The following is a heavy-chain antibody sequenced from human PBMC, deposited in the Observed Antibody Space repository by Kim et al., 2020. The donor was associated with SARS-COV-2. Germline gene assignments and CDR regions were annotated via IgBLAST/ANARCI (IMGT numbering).Heavy chain of an antibody. Sequence: SLKTRVTVSVDKSKNQFSLRLSSVTAADTAVYYCARGYSGYDVPLGFDYWGQGTLVTVSS. J-gene: IGHJ4*02. CDR3: ARGYSGYDVPLGFDY. D-gene: IGHD5-12*01. V-gene: IGHV4-4*02.